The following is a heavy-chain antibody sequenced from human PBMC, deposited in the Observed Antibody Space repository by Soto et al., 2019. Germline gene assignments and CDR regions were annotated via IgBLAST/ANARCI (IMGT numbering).Heavy chain of an antibody. Sequence: QVQLVESGGGVVQPGRSLKVSCAASGFTFRNYGMHCVRQAPDKGLEWAAVIWYDGSRKYYADAVKGRFTISRDDSKKTLYLEMNSLRVDDTAVYYCVREDSFRESTAPWCQGTLVTVSS. D-gene: IGHD2-8*02. V-gene: IGHV3-33*01. CDR1: GFTFRNYG. J-gene: IGHJ5*02. CDR2: IWYDGSRK. CDR3: VREDSFRESTAP.